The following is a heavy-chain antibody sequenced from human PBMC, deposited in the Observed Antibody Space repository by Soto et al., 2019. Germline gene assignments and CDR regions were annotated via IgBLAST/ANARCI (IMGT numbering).Heavy chain of an antibody. CDR3: AHRLAAAGLFDY. V-gene: IGHV2-5*02. J-gene: IGHJ4*02. CDR1: GFSLSTSGVG. Sequence: QITLKESGPTLVKPTQTLTLTCTFSGFSLSTSGVGVGWIRQPPGKALEWLALIYWDDDKRYSPSLKSRLTSTKDTSKNQVVRTVTNMDAVDTATYCCAHRLAAAGLFDYWGQGTLVTVSS. D-gene: IGHD6-13*01. CDR2: IYWDDDK.